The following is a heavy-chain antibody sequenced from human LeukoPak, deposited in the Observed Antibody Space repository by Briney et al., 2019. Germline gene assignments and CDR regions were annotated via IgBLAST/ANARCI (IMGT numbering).Heavy chain of an antibody. CDR3: AREACPYRLCYYDSSGYSLNYYFDY. CDR2: ISYDGSNK. Sequence: GGSLRLSCAASGFTFSSYAMHWVRQAPGKGLEWVAVISYDGSNKYYADSVKGRFTISRDNSKNTLYLQMNSLRAEDTAVYYCAREACPYRLCYYDSSGYSLNYYFDYWAREPWSPSPQ. D-gene: IGHD3-22*01. J-gene: IGHJ4*02. CDR1: GFTFSSYA. V-gene: IGHV3-30-3*01.